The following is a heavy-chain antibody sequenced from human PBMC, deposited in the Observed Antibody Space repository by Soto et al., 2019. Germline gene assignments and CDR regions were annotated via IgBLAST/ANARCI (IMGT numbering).Heavy chain of an antibody. Sequence: QVQLVQSGAEVKKPGSSVKVSCKASGGTFNTYSFGWLRQAPGQGLQWMGSVIPFIGAPKYAQNFQDRVTITADESTTTAYIELSGLKSEDTSVYFCARGGDSSSLRAFYSYGFDVWGQGTSVTVSS. V-gene: IGHV1-69*18. J-gene: IGHJ6*02. CDR2: VIPFIGAP. CDR1: GGTFNTYS. CDR3: ARGGDSSSLRAFYSYGFDV. D-gene: IGHD6-6*01.